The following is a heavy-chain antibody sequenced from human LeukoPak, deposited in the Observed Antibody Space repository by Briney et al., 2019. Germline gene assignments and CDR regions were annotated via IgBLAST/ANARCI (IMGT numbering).Heavy chain of an antibody. J-gene: IGHJ4*02. V-gene: IGHV1-69*04. Sequence: ASVTVSCKASGGTFSSYAISWVRQAHGQGLEWMGRIIPILGIANYAQKFQGRVTITADKSTSTAYMELSSLRSEDTAVYYCARDGYYGSGSSNDYWGQGTLVTVSS. CDR2: IIPILGIA. CDR3: ARDGYYGSGSSNDY. CDR1: GGTFSSYA. D-gene: IGHD3-10*01.